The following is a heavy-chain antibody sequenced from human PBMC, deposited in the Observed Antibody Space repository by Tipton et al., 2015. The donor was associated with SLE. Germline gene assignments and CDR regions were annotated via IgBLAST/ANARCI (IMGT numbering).Heavy chain of an antibody. CDR1: GGSIRSGGYY. Sequence: TLSLTCTVSGGSIRSGGYYWSWIRQHPGKGLEWIGYVYYSGTTYYTPSLQRRLTISLDTSKNQFSLKLSSVTAADTAVYYCARRFTNAGYFDFWGQGTLVTVSS. D-gene: IGHD3-10*01. V-gene: IGHV4-31*03. CDR3: ARRFTNAGYFDF. J-gene: IGHJ4*02. CDR2: VYYSGTT.